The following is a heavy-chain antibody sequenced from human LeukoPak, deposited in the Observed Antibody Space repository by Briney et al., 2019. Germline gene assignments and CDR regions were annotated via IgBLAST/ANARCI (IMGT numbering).Heavy chain of an antibody. D-gene: IGHD5-24*01. CDR3: ARDTFGENGYNDYFDS. CDR2: IIPIFGTA. V-gene: IGHV1-69*05. Sequence: ASVKVSCKASGGTFSSYAISWVRQAPGQGLEWMGGIIPIFGTANYAQKFQGRVTITTDESTSTAYMELSSLRSEDTAVYYCARDTFGENGYNDYFDSWGQGTLVTVSS. CDR1: GGTFSSYA. J-gene: IGHJ4*02.